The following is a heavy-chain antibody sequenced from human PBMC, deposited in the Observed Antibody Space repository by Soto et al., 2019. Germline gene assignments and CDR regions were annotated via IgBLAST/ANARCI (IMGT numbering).Heavy chain of an antibody. J-gene: IGHJ4*01. Sequence: GSLRLSCVVSGLSFTPAWMSWARQAPGKGLEWVGTIRSKSDGGTTDSAASVKGRFIISRDDSKNTLYLEMNSLRTEDTGVYYCTTDLVFFHRDGYPFWGQGTLVPVSS. D-gene: IGHD5-18*01. CDR3: TTDLVFFHRDGYPF. V-gene: IGHV3-15*07. CDR1: GLSFTPAW. CDR2: IRSKSDGGTT.